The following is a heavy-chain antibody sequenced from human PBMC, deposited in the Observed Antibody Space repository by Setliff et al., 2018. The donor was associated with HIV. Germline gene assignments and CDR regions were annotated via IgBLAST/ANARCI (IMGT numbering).Heavy chain of an antibody. CDR2: INASGGST. CDR3: ARDRSSTGDYNEEHLFEY. V-gene: IGHV1-46*04. Sequence: GASVKVSCKASGYTFTSYYIHWVRQAPGQGLEWMGIINASGGSTTYAQKLQGRVTMTRDTSTSTVYMELRGLRSDDTAVYYCARDRSSTGDYNEEHLFEYWGQGTLVTVSS. D-gene: IGHD3-22*01. J-gene: IGHJ4*02. CDR1: GYTFTSYY.